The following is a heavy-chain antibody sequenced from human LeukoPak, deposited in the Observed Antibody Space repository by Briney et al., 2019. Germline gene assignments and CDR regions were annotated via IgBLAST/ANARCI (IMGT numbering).Heavy chain of an antibody. Sequence: PGGSLRLSCAASGFTFSTSWMHWVRQTPGEGLVWVSLIDSDGSRTNYADSVKGRFTISRDSAKNTLYLQMNGLRAEDTAVYYCAKLIPGIAAGGSDYWGQGTLVTVSS. D-gene: IGHD6-13*01. CDR3: AKLIPGIAAGGSDY. CDR1: GFTFSTSW. CDR2: IDSDGSRT. J-gene: IGHJ4*02. V-gene: IGHV3-74*01.